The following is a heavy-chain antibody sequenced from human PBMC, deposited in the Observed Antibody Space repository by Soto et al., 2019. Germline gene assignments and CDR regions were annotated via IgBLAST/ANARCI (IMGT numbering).Heavy chain of an antibody. Sequence: QLQLQESGPRLVKPSETLSLICSVSGASITSGNYYWAWIHQPPGKGLEWIRSMYYRGTTHYNSSLETRVSISADTAKNQISLNLNSVTAADTAIYFCASHPSLYRHLEFWGQGILVTVSS. CDR2: MYYRGTT. J-gene: IGHJ4*02. CDR3: ASHPSLYRHLEF. V-gene: IGHV4-39*01. CDR1: GASITSGNYY. D-gene: IGHD4-4*01.